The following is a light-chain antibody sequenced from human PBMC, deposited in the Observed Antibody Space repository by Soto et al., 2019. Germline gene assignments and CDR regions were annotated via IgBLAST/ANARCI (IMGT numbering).Light chain of an antibody. V-gene: IGKV3-11*01. J-gene: IGKJ1*01. CDR1: QSVSSY. CDR2: DAS. CDR3: QQRSNCPLT. Sequence: EIVLTQSPGTLSLSPGERATLSCRASQSVSSYLAWYQQKPGQAPRLLIYDASTRATGISARFSGSGSGTDFTLTISSLEPEDFAVYYCQQRSNCPLTFGQGTKVEVK.